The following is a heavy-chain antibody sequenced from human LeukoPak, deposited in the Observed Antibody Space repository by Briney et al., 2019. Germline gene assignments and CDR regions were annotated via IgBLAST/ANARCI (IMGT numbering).Heavy chain of an antibody. Sequence: GGSLRLSCTASGFTFSDYWMTWVRQAPGKGPEWVANIKQDGSQRYYVDSVRGRFTISRDNAKNSLFLQMDGLRAEDTAVYYCARRGGSSSRRSPIDYWGQGTLVTVSS. J-gene: IGHJ4*02. CDR2: IKQDGSQR. CDR3: ARRGGSSSRRSPIDY. CDR1: GFTFSDYW. V-gene: IGHV3-7*01. D-gene: IGHD6-6*01.